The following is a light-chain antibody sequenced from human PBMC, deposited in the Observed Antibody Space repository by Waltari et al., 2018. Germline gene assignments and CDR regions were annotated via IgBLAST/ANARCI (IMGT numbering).Light chain of an antibody. V-gene: IGKV1-12*01. CDR2: QAS. CDR3: QQAHTFPLT. J-gene: IGKJ4*01. Sequence: DTQMTQFPSAVPAFVGDRVTITCRASLAIGIWLAWYQQKPGKAPKLLIYQASTLQSGVPSRFSGSGSGTDFTLTISSLQPEDFATYYCQQAHTFPLTFGGGTKVEIK. CDR1: LAIGIW.